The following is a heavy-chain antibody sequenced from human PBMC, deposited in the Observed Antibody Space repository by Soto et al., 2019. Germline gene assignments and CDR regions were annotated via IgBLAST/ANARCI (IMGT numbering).Heavy chain of an antibody. Sequence: EVQLVESGGGLVQPGGSLRLSCAASGFTFSTYWMRWVRQAPGKGLEWVANIKQDGSEKYYVDSVKGRFTISRDNAKNPLYLQMNSLRAEDTAVYYCARDWFYGGDSDYWGQGTLVTVAS. CDR2: IKQDGSEK. J-gene: IGHJ4*02. V-gene: IGHV3-7*01. D-gene: IGHD2-21*02. CDR3: ARDWFYGGDSDY. CDR1: GFTFSTYW.